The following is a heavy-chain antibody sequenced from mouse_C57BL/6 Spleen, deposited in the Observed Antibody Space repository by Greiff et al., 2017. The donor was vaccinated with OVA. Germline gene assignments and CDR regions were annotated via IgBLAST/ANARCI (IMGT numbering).Heavy chain of an antibody. V-gene: IGHV1-82*01. CDR3: ARSLRRGDYYAMDY. D-gene: IGHD2-12*01. Sequence: LQESGPELVKPGASVKISCKASGYAFSSSWMNWVKQRPGKGLEWIGRIYPGDGDTNYNGKFKGKATLTADKSSSTAYMQLSSLTSEDSAVYFCARSLRRGDYYAMDYWGQGTSVTVSS. CDR2: IYPGDGDT. J-gene: IGHJ4*01. CDR1: GYAFSSSW.